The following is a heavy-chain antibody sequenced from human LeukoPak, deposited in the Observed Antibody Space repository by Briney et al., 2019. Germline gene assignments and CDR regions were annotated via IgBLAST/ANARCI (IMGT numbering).Heavy chain of an antibody. CDR3: ARVLVGATLPYFDY. D-gene: IGHD1-26*01. CDR2: IYHSGST. V-gene: IGHV4-4*02. CDR1: GGSISSSNW. Sequence: SGTLSLTCAVSGGSISSSNWWSWVRQPPGKGLEWIGEIYHSGSTNYNPSLKSRVTISVDKSKNQFSLKLSSVTAADTAVYYCARVLVGATLPYFDYWGQGTLVTVSS. J-gene: IGHJ4*02.